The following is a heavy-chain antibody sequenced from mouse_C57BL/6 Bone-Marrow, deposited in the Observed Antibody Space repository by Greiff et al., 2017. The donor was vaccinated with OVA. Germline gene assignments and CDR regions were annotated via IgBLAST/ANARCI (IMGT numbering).Heavy chain of an antibody. Sequence: EVHLVESEGGLVQPGSSMKLSCTASGFTFSDYYMAWVRQVPEKGLEWVANINYDGSSTYYLDSLKSRFIISRDNAKNILYLQMSSLKSEDTATYYCARDGYDYDAMDYWGQGTSVTVSS. V-gene: IGHV5-16*01. D-gene: IGHD1-1*02. CDR2: INYDGSST. CDR3: ARDGYDYDAMDY. J-gene: IGHJ4*01. CDR1: GFTFSDYY.